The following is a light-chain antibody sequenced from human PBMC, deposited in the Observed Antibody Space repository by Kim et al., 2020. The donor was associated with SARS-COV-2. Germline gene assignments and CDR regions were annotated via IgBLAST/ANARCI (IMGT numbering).Light chain of an antibody. CDR3: QQRSNWPSIT. Sequence: SPGQRATLSCRASPSVSNYLAWYQLIRGQAPRLLIYDASNRATGIPARFSGSGSGTDFTLTISRLEPEDFAVYYCQQRSNWPSITFGQGTRLEIK. J-gene: IGKJ5*01. CDR1: PSVSNY. V-gene: IGKV3-11*01. CDR2: DAS.